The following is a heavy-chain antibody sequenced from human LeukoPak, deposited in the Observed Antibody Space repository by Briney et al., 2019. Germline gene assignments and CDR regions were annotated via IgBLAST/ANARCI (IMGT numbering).Heavy chain of an antibody. D-gene: IGHD2-2*01. CDR3: TREADIVVVPAAMTAFDI. J-gene: IGHJ3*02. V-gene: IGHV3-49*03. CDR2: IRSKAYGGTT. CDR1: GFTFGDYA. Sequence: GGSLRLSCTASGFTFGDYAMSWFRQAPGKGLEWVGFIRSKAYGGTTEYAASVKGRFTISRDDSKSIAYLQMNSLKTEDTAVYYCTREADIVVVPAAMTAFDIRGQGTMVTVSS.